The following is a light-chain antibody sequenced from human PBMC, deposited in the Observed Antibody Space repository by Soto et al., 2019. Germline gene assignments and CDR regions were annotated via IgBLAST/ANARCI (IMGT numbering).Light chain of an antibody. J-gene: IGKJ3*01. Sequence: DIQQTQSPSSVSASVGDRVTITCRASQDIGTWLAWYQQKPGKAPKLLIYVASNLQSGVPSRFSGAGSGTDFNLTITSLQPEDFATYHCQQADSFPFTFGPGTKVDFK. CDR3: QQADSFPFT. CDR2: VAS. CDR1: QDIGTW. V-gene: IGKV1-12*01.